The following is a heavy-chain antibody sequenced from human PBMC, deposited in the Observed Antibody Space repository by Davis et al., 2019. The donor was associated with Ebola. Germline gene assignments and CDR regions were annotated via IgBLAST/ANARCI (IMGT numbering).Heavy chain of an antibody. Sequence: GESLKISCAASGFTFSDYYMSWIRQAPGKGLEWVSYISSSGCTIYYADSVKGRFTISRHNSKNTLYLQMNSLRAEDTAVYYCAPSSIAARPGYYYGMDVWGQGTTVTVSS. CDR2: ISSSGCTI. CDR1: GFTFSDYY. J-gene: IGHJ6*02. CDR3: APSSIAARPGYYYGMDV. V-gene: IGHV3-11*04. D-gene: IGHD6-6*01.